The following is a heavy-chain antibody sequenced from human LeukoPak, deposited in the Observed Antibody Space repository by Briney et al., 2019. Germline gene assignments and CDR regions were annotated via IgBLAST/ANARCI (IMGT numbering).Heavy chain of an antibody. CDR1: GGSISSYY. V-gene: IGHV4-59*12. CDR3: ARDYRSGSYYYMDV. CDR2: IYYSGST. D-gene: IGHD3-10*01. Sequence: SETLSLTCTVSGGSISSYYWSWIRQPAGKGLEWIGYIYYSGSTNHNPSLKSRVTISVDTSKNQFSLKLSSVTAADTAVYYCARDYRSGSYYYMDVWGKGTTVTVSS. J-gene: IGHJ6*03.